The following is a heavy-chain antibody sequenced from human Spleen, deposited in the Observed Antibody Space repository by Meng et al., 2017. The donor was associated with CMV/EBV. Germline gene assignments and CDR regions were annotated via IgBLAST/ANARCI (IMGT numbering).Heavy chain of an antibody. V-gene: IGHV1-18*01. CDR2: ISTYKGNT. D-gene: IGHD3-22*01. CDR1: YTVSSYG. CDR3: ARDFYESSGYSDDCFDP. Sequence: YTVSSYGISWVRQAPGQGLEWMGWISTYKGNTNYAQKLQGRVTMTADTSTSTVYMELRSLRSDDTAVYYCARDFYESSGYSDDCFDPWGQGTLVTVSS. J-gene: IGHJ5*02.